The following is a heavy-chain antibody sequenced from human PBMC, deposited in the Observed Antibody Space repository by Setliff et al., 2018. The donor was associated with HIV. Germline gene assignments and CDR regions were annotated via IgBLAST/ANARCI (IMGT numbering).Heavy chain of an antibody. CDR2: IYTNGYT. D-gene: IGHD2-15*01. CDR1: GGSISSGSYY. J-gene: IGHJ4*02. Sequence: TLSLTCSVSGGSISSGSYYWTWIRQPAGKGPEWIGHIYTNGYTNYNPSLKSRVTISLDTSTSQFSLRLNSVTAADTAHYFCVVYFIGNGGRGLWGQGTQVTVSS. CDR3: VVYFIGNGGRGL. V-gene: IGHV4-61*09.